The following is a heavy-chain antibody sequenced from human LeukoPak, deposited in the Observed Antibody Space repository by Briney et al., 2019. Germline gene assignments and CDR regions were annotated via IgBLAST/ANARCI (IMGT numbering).Heavy chain of an antibody. J-gene: IGHJ4*02. D-gene: IGHD5-18*01. CDR2: IIPIFGTA. CDR1: GGTFSSYA. V-gene: IGHV1-69*06. CDR3: ARDRGYSITFDY. Sequence: ASVKVSCKASGGTFSSYAISWVRLAPGQGLEWMGRIIPIFGTANYAQKFQGRVTITADKSTSTAYMELSSLRSEDTAVYYCARDRGYSITFDYWGQGTLVTVSS.